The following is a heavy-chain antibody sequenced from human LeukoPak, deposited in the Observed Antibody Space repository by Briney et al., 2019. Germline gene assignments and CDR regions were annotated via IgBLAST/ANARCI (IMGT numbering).Heavy chain of an antibody. CDR3: ARGGSSSWYSDY. D-gene: IGHD6-13*01. CDR2: ISYDGSNK. V-gene: IGHV3-30-3*01. J-gene: IGHJ4*02. Sequence: GGSLRLSCAASGFTFSSYAMHWVRQAPGKGLEWVAVISYDGSNKYYADSVKGRFTISRDNAKNSLYLQMNSLRAEDTAVYYCARGGSSSWYSDYWGQGTLVTVSS. CDR1: GFTFSSYA.